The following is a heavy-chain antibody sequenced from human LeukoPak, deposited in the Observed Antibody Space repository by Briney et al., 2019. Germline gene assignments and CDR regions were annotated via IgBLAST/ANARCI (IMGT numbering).Heavy chain of an antibody. CDR3: ARDRLVAARRGPFDY. CDR1: GYTFTSYG. D-gene: IGHD6-6*01. V-gene: IGHV1-18*01. CDR2: ISAYNGNT. Sequence: ASVKVSCKASGYTFTSYGISWVRQAPGQGLEWMGWISAYNGNTNYAQKLQGRVTMTTDTSTSTAYMELRSLRSDDTAVYYCARDRLVAARRGPFDYWGQGTLVTVSS. J-gene: IGHJ4*02.